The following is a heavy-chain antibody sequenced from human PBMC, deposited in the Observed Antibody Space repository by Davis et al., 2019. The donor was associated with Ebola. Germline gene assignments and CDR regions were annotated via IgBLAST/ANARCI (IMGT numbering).Heavy chain of an antibody. Sequence: PGGSLRLSCAASGFTVSSNYMSWVRQAPGKGLEWVSVIYSGGSTYYADSVKGRFTISRDNSKNTLYLQMNSLRAEDTAVYYCAKNTRAGSSSIGYYFDYWGQGTLVTVSS. CDR1: GFTVSSNY. J-gene: IGHJ4*02. CDR3: AKNTRAGSSSIGYYFDY. CDR2: IYSGGST. V-gene: IGHV3-53*01. D-gene: IGHD6-6*01.